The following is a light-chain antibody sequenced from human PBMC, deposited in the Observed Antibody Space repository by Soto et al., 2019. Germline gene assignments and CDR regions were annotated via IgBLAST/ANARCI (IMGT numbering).Light chain of an antibody. J-gene: IGLJ1*01. V-gene: IGLV2-14*01. Sequence: QSARRQPASVSGSPGQSITISCSGTISDVGSYNHVAWYQQFPGKTPKLIIYEVTYRPSGVSHRFSASKSGKQASLTISGLQAEDEADYYCISYTGSSTSYVFGTGTTVTV. CDR1: ISDVGSYNH. CDR3: ISYTGSSTSYV. CDR2: EVT.